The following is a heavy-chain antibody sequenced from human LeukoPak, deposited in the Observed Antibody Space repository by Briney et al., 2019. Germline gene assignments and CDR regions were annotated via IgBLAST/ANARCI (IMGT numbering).Heavy chain of an antibody. V-gene: IGHV4-34*09. J-gene: IGHJ4*02. CDR2: INHSGTT. D-gene: IGHD1-1*01. Sequence: SETLSLTCAVYGGSFSAYYWAWIRQPPGKGLEWIGEINHSGTTNYNPSLKSRVTISVDTSKNQFSLKLSSVTAADTAVYYCARFGTTPPGALLDYWGQGTLVTVSS. CDR3: ARFGTTPPGALLDY. CDR1: GGSFSAYY.